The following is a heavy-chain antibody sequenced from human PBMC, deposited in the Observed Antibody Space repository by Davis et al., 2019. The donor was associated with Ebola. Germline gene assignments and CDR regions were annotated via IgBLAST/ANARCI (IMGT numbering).Heavy chain of an antibody. Sequence: PGGSLRLSCAASGFTVSSNYMSWVRQAPGKGLEWVSVIYSGGSTYYADSVKGRFTISRDNSKNTLYLLMNSLRDEDTAVYYCARRGSQRVVVRGGGYDYYYGMDVWGQGTTVTVSS. J-gene: IGHJ6*02. CDR3: ARRGSQRVVVRGGGYDYYYGMDV. CDR2: IYSGGST. D-gene: IGHD2-15*01. CDR1: GFTVSSNY. V-gene: IGHV3-66*04.